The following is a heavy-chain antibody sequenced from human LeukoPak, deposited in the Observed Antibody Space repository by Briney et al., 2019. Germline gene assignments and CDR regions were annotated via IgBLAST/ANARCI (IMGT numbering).Heavy chain of an antibody. CDR2: IHSSGST. Sequence: PSETLSLTCTVSGGSISSYYWSWIRQPAGKGLEWIGRIHSSGSTNYSPSLKSRVTMSVDTSKNQFSLKLSSVTAADTAVYYCARTVVVTAWDYGMDVWGQGTTVTVSS. D-gene: IGHD2-21*02. J-gene: IGHJ6*02. CDR1: GGSISSYY. V-gene: IGHV4-4*07. CDR3: ARTVVVTAWDYGMDV.